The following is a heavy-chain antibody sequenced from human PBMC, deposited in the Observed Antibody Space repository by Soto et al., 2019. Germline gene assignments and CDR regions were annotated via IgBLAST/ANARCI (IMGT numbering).Heavy chain of an antibody. CDR2: INSDGGST. J-gene: IGHJ4*02. D-gene: IGHD4-17*01. V-gene: IGHV3-74*01. CDR1: GLTFSSNW. Sequence: EVQLVESGGGLVQPGGSLRLSCAASGLTFSSNWMHWVRQAPGKGLVWVSRINSDGGSTSYADSVKGRFTISRDNAKNTLYLQMNSLRAEDTAVYYCALSHTVTTDYWGQGTLVTVSS. CDR3: ALSHTVTTDY.